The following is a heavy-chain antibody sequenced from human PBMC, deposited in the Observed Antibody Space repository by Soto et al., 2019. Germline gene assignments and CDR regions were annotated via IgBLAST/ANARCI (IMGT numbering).Heavy chain of an antibody. J-gene: IGHJ3*01. V-gene: IGHV3-9*01. Sequence: GGSLRLSCAASGFTFEAYSLHWVRQLPGKGLEWVAGISGDSGSSGYADSVRGRFTVSRDNAKNSLFLQMSSLSPEDTALYYCTKRRSARPGFDAFDLWGQGTRVTVSS. CDR3: TKRRSARPGFDAFDL. CDR2: ISGDSGSS. CDR1: GFTFEAYS.